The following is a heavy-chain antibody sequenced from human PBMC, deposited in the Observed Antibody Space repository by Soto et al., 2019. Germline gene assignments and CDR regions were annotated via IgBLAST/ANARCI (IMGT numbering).Heavy chain of an antibody. CDR3: ARAYGDYANLAY. V-gene: IGHV4-59*08. CDR1: GGSISSYY. D-gene: IGHD4-17*01. Sequence: PSETLSLTCTVSGGSISSYYWSWIRQPPGKGLEWIGYIYYSGSTNYNPSLKSRVTISVDTSKNQFSLKLSSVTAADTAVYYCARAYGDYANLAYWGQGTLVTVSS. CDR2: IYYSGST. J-gene: IGHJ4*02.